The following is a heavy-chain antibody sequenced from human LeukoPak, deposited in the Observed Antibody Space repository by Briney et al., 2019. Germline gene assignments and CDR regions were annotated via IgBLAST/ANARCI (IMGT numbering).Heavy chain of an antibody. Sequence: PSETLSLTCAVYGGSFSGYYWSWIRQPPGKGLEWIGEINRSGSTNYNPSLKSRVTISVDTSKNQFSLKLSSVTAADTAVYYCARADGYSYGSIDYWGQGTLVTVSS. V-gene: IGHV4-34*01. CDR3: ARADGYSYGSIDY. J-gene: IGHJ4*02. CDR2: INRSGST. D-gene: IGHD5-18*01. CDR1: GGSFSGYY.